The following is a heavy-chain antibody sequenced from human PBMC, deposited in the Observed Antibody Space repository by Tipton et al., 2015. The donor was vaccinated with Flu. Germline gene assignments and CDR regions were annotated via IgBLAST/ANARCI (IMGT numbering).Heavy chain of an antibody. V-gene: IGHV4-4*07. CDR2: VHTGGTT. Sequence: TLSLTCTVSGGSVSSYYWSWIRQPAGKGLEWIGRVHTGGTTTYNPSLKSRVTISVDTSKNQFSLRLSSVTAADTAIYYCARDRSGVGGTDYWGQGTLVTVSS. J-gene: IGHJ4*01. CDR1: GGSVSSYY. D-gene: IGHD3-10*01. CDR3: ARDRSGVGGTDY.